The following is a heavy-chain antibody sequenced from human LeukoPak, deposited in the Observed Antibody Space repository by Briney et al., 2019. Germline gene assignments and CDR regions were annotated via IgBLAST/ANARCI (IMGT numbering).Heavy chain of an antibody. V-gene: IGHV4-59*11. CDR3: ARVRYNWNWFDP. CDR2: IYYSGST. J-gene: IGHJ5*02. CDR1: GGSISSHY. D-gene: IGHD1-20*01. Sequence: SETLSLTCTVSGGSISSHYWSWIRQPPGKGLEWIGYIYYSGSTNYNPSLKSRVTISVDTSKNQFSLKLSSVTAADTAVYYCARVRYNWNWFDPWGQGTLVTVSS.